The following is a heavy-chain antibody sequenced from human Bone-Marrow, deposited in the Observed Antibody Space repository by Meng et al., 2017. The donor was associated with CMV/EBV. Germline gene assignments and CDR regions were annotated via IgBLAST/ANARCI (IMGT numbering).Heavy chain of an antibody. CDR1: GFTFSSYS. V-gene: IGHV3-20*01. CDR3: ARIGYCSSTGCYTGWFDP. D-gene: IGHD2-2*02. J-gene: IGHJ5*02. Sequence: GGSLRLSCAASGFTFSSYSMNWVRQAPGKGLEWVSGINWNGGRTGYADSVKGRFTISRDNAKNSLYLQMNSLRAEDTALYHCARIGYCSSTGCYTGWFDPWGQGTLVTVSS. CDR2: INWNGGRT.